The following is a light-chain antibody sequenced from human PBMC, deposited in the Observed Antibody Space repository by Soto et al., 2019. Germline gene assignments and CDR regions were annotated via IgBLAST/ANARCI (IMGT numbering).Light chain of an antibody. CDR3: MRATQSRI. J-gene: IGKJ5*01. Sequence: DIVLTQTPLSSPVTLGQPASISCRSSQSRVYSDGNSYLSWLQQRPGQPLRLLIYQVSARFSGVPDRFSGSGAGTDYTLKSSRVEPEDVGVYYCMRATQSRIVGQGTRLEIK. CDR2: QVS. CDR1: QSRVYSDGNSY. V-gene: IGKV2-24*01.